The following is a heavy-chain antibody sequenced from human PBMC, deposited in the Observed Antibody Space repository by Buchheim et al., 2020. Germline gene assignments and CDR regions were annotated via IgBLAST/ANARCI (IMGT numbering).Heavy chain of an antibody. V-gene: IGHV3-30*18. D-gene: IGHD3-3*01. J-gene: IGHJ4*02. Sequence: QVQLVESGGGVVQPGRSLRLSCAASGFTFSSYGMNWVRQAPGKGLEWVAVITYDGSNKYYADSVKGRFTISRDNSKDTLYLQMNRRSAEHTAVYYCAKMEDPLGYGGQGTL. CDR2: ITYDGSNK. CDR3: AKMEDPLGY. CDR1: GFTFSSYG.